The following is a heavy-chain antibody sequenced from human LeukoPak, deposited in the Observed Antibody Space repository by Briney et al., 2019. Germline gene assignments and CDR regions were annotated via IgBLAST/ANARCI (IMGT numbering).Heavy chain of an antibody. CDR3: ARNYSYYDILTGYYTSGAFDI. V-gene: IGHV3-21*01. J-gene: IGHJ3*02. CDR2: ISTSSSYI. D-gene: IGHD3-9*01. Sequence: PGGSLRLSCAASGFTFSSYSMNWVRQAPGKGLEWVSSISTSSSYIYYADSVKGRFTISRDNAKNSLFLQMNGLRAEDTAVYYCARNYSYYDILTGYYTSGAFDIWGQGTMVTVSS. CDR1: GFTFSSYS.